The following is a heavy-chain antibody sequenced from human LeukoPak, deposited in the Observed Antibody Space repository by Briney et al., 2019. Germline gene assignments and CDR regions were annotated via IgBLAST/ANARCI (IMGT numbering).Heavy chain of an antibody. Sequence: GASVKVSCKASGYTFTGYYMHWVRQAPGQGLEWMGWINPNSGGTNYAQKFQGRVTMTRDTSISTAYMELSRLRSDDTAVYYCARGRYDTSDYYVGYNWFDPWGQGTLVTVSS. V-gene: IGHV1-2*02. CDR3: ARGRYDTSDYYVGYNWFDP. CDR1: GYTFTGYY. D-gene: IGHD3-22*01. J-gene: IGHJ5*02. CDR2: INPNSGGT.